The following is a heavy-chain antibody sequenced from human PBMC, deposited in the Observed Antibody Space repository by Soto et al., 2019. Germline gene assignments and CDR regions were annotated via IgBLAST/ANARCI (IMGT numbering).Heavy chain of an antibody. CDR1: GASITSPYW. CDR2: VYQSGST. Sequence: QVQLQESGPGLMKPSGPLYLTCAVSGASITSPYWWSWVRQAPGKGLEWIGEVYQSGSTNYNPSPKGRGTIPVDKSKNEFSLKLNFVTAADTAVYYCARLTEIEVPTTPTLLYDAGMDVWGQGTRVTVSS. D-gene: IGHD1-1*01. CDR3: ARLTEIEVPTTPTLLYDAGMDV. V-gene: IGHV4-4*02. J-gene: IGHJ6*02.